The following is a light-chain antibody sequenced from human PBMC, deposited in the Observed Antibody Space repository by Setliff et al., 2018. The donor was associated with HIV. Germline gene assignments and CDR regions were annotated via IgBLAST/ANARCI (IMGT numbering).Light chain of an antibody. Sequence: QSALTQPASVSGSPGQSITISCTGTSNDIGGYKYVSWYQQHPGNAPKLLIYDVSNRPSGISSRFSGSKSGNTASLSISGLQAEDEAHYYCSSYTSSTTYVFGSGTKVTVL. CDR2: DVS. J-gene: IGLJ1*01. V-gene: IGLV2-14*03. CDR3: SSYTSSTTYV. CDR1: SNDIGGYKY.